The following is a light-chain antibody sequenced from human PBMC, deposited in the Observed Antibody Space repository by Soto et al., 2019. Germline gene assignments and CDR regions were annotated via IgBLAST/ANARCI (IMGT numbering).Light chain of an antibody. V-gene: IGKV3D-20*02. J-gene: IGKJ5*01. CDR3: QQRSNLIT. CDR2: AAS. CDR1: QSVSSSH. Sequence: EIVLTQSPGTLSLSPGERATLSCRASQSVSSSHLAWYQHKPGQAPRLLIYAASSRATGIPARFSGSGSGTDFTLTISSLEPEDFAVYYCQQRSNLITFGQGTRLEIK.